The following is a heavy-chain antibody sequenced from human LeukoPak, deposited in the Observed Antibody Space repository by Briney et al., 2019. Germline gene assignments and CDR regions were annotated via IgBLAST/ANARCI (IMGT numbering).Heavy chain of an antibody. CDR1: GFTFSSYS. CDR2: ISTSSSYI. V-gene: IGHV3-21*01. D-gene: IGHD2-21*01. J-gene: IGHJ4*02. Sequence: GGSLRLSCAASGFTFSSYSMNWVRQAPGKGLEWVSFISTSSSYIYYADSVKGRFTISRDNAKNSLFLQMNSLRAEDTAVYYCARGTEHLDYWGQGTLVTVSS. CDR3: ARGTEHLDY.